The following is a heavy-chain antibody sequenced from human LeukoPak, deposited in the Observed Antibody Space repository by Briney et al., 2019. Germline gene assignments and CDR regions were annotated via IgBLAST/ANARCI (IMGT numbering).Heavy chain of an antibody. Sequence: SETLSLTCPVYGGSFSGYYWSWIRQPPGKGLEWIGEINHSGSTNYNPPLKSRVTISVDTSKNQFSLKLSSVTAADTAVYYCARHAGPLYYYGSGSHYNVFPQYYFDYWGQGTLVTVSS. J-gene: IGHJ4*02. CDR2: INHSGST. D-gene: IGHD3-10*01. CDR3: ARHAGPLYYYGSGSHYNVFPQYYFDY. CDR1: GGSFSGYY. V-gene: IGHV4-34*01.